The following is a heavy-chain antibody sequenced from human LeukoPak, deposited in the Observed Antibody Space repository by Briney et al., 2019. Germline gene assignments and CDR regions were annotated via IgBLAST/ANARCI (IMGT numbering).Heavy chain of an antibody. V-gene: IGHV3-21*01. Sequence: GGPLRLSCAASGFTFSSYSMNWVRQAPGKGLEWVSSISSSSSYIYYADSVKGRLTISRDNAKNSLYLQMNSLRAEDTAVYYCARDFYYGSGSPLHYFDYWGQGTLVTVSS. D-gene: IGHD3-10*01. CDR1: GFTFSSYS. CDR2: ISSSSSYI. CDR3: ARDFYYGSGSPLHYFDY. J-gene: IGHJ4*02.